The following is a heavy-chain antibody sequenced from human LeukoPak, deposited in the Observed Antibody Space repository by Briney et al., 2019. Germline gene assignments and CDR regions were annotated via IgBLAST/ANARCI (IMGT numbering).Heavy chain of an antibody. CDR3: AKDSCSGGSCYFDY. J-gene: IGHJ4*02. CDR1: GFTFDDYA. CDR2: ISWNSGSI. Sequence: SLRLSCAASGFTFDDYAMHWVRQAPGKGLEWVSGISWNSGSIGYADSVKGRFTISRDNAKNSLYLQMNSLRAEDTALYYCAKDSCSGGSCYFDYWGQGNLVTVSS. V-gene: IGHV3-9*01. D-gene: IGHD2-15*01.